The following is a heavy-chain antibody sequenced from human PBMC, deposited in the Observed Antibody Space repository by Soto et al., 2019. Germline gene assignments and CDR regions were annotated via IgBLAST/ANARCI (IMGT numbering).Heavy chain of an antibody. CDR3: AGGTYSSSRPYYYGMDV. CDR2: ISSSSSTI. D-gene: IGHD6-6*01. CDR1: GFTFSSYS. J-gene: IGHJ6*02. V-gene: IGHV3-48*02. Sequence: PGGSLRLSCAASGFTFSSYSMNWVRQAPGKGLEWVSYISSSSSTIYYADSVKGRFTISRDNAKNSLYLQMNSLRDEDTAVYYCAGGTYSSSRPYYYGMDVWGQGTTVTVSS.